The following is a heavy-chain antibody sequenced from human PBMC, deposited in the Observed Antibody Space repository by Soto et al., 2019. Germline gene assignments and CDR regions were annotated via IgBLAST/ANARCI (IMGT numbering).Heavy chain of an antibody. Sequence: SETLSLTCAVYGGSFSGYYWSWIRQPPGKGLEWIGEINHSGGTNYNPSLKSRVTISVDTSKNQFSLKLSSVTAADTAVYYCARLVVVAAGNWFDPWGQGTLVTVSS. CDR3: ARLVVVAAGNWFDP. CDR2: INHSGGT. CDR1: GGSFSGYY. J-gene: IGHJ5*02. D-gene: IGHD2-15*01. V-gene: IGHV4-34*01.